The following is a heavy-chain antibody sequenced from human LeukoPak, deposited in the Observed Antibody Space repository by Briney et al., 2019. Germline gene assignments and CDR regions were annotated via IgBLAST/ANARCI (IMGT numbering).Heavy chain of an antibody. CDR3: ASGIGVGDSFDI. CDR2: INSDARNT. CDR1: GFTVSSNY. J-gene: IGHJ3*02. Sequence: PGGSLRLSCAASGFTVSSNYMSWVRQAPGKGLVWVSRINSDARNTNYADSVQGRFTISRDNAKNTLYLQMNSLRVEDTAVYYCASGIGVGDSFDIWSQGTMVTVSS. D-gene: IGHD3-3*01. V-gene: IGHV3-74*01.